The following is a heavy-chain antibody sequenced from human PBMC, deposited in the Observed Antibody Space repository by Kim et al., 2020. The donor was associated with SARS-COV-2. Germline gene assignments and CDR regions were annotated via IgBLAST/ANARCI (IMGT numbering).Heavy chain of an antibody. CDR3: ARDRSNTAMVNDPPNWYFDL. CDR1: GYTFTSYY. Sequence: ASVKVSCKASGYTFTSYYMHWVRQAPGQGLEWMGIINPSGGSTSYAQKFQGRVTMTRDTSTSTVYMELSSLRSEDTAVYYCARDRSNTAMVNDPPNWYFDLWGRGTLVTVSS. CDR2: INPSGGST. V-gene: IGHV1-46*01. D-gene: IGHD5-18*01. J-gene: IGHJ2*01.